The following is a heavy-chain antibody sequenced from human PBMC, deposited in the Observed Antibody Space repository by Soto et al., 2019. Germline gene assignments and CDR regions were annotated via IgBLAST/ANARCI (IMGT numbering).Heavy chain of an antibody. D-gene: IGHD2-8*01. Sequence: EVQLLESGGGFIHPGGSLRLSCAASGFSFSSFAMNWVRQAPGKGLEWVSIISGSADSTFYADSVKGRFTISRDNSKSKLYLQITSMRADDTAVYYCAKTRGAMIYAISVYGMDVWGQGTTFTVSS. CDR2: ISGSADST. CDR3: AKTRGAMIYAISVYGMDV. J-gene: IGHJ6*02. CDR1: GFSFSSFA. V-gene: IGHV3-23*01.